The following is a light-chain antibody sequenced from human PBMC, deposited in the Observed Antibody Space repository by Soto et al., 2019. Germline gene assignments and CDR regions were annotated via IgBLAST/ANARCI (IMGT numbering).Light chain of an antibody. CDR3: QHYGRSPPKVT. V-gene: IGKV3-20*01. Sequence: MVMTQSPAILSVSPGERATLSCRASQTVRNNYLAWYQQKPGQAPRLLFYGASSRATGIPLRFSGSGSGTDFTLTISRVEPEDFAVYYCQHYGRSPPKVTFGQGTRLENK. CDR2: GAS. CDR1: QTVRNNY. J-gene: IGKJ5*01.